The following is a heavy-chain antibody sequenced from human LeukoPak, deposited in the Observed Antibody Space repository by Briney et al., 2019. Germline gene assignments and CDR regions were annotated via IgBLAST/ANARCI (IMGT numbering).Heavy chain of an antibody. D-gene: IGHD6-19*01. J-gene: IGHJ4*02. CDR3: ARGYSSGWDRKFDY. CDR1: GGSISSGGYY. CDR2: IYYSGST. V-gene: IGHV4-31*03. Sequence: SQTLSLTCTVSGGSISSGGYYWSWIRQHPGKGLEWIGYIYYSGSTYYNPSLKSRVTISVDTSKNQFSLKLSSVTAADTAVYYCARGYSSGWDRKFDYWGQGTLVTVSS.